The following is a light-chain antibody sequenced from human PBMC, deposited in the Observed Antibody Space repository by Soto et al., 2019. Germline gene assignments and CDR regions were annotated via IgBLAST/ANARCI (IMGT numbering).Light chain of an antibody. CDR2: VAS. Sequence: EIVMTQSPGTLSVSRGERATLSCRASQSLSKNLAWYQQKVGQAPRLLIYVASTRATGVPVRFSGSGSGTEFTLTISSLQSEDFAVYYCQQYNNWPITFGQGTRLEI. V-gene: IGKV3-15*01. CDR3: QQYNNWPIT. J-gene: IGKJ5*01. CDR1: QSLSKN.